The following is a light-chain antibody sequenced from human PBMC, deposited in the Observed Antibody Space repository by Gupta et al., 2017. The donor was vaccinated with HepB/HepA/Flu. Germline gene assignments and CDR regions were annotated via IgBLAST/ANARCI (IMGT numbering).Light chain of an antibody. CDR3: QVWDSSSDHVV. Sequence: SYVLTQPPSVSVAPGKTARITCGGNNIGSKSVHWYQQKPGQAPVLVIDYDSDRPSGIPERFAGSNAGNTATLTISRVEAGEEADYYCQVWDSSSDHVVFGGGTKLTVL. V-gene: IGLV3-21*04. CDR2: YDS. CDR1: NIGSKS. J-gene: IGLJ2*01.